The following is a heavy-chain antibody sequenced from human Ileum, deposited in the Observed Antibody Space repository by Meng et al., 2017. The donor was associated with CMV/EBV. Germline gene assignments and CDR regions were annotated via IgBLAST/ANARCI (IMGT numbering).Heavy chain of an antibody. CDR2: IYYSGSS. CDR1: GVPFSSNPYY. Sequence: KGWGHEWVNPSETRSPPCRFPGVPFSSNPYYWGWIRQSPGKGLDWIGSIYYSGSSNYNPSLKSRVSMSVDTSKNQFSLRLNSVTAADTAVYYCARATHLLGVSVLDWFDPWGQGILVTVSS. V-gene: IGHV4-39*07. J-gene: IGHJ5*02. CDR3: ARATHLLGVSVLDWFDP. D-gene: IGHD2/OR15-2a*01.